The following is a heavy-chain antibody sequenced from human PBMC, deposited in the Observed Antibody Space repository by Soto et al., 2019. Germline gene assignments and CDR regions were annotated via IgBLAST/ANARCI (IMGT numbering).Heavy chain of an antibody. CDR1: GGSISSCGYY. Sequence: SETLSLTCTVSGGSISSCGYYWSWIRQHPGKGLEWIGYIYYSGSTYYNPSLKSRVTISVDTSKNQFSLKLSSVTAADTAVYYCARDNRPTVTTFLNWFDPWGQGTLVTV. D-gene: IGHD4-17*01. CDR3: ARDNRPTVTTFLNWFDP. V-gene: IGHV4-31*03. CDR2: IYYSGST. J-gene: IGHJ5*02.